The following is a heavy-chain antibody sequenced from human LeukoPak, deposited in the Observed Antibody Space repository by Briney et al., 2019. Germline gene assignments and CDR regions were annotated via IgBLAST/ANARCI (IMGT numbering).Heavy chain of an antibody. J-gene: IGHJ4*02. Sequence: GGSLRLSCAASGFTFSSYAMSWVRQAPGKGLEWVSAISGSGGSTYYADSVKGRFTISRDNSKNTLYLQMNSLRAEDTAVYYCAKDYYDSSGYSYYFDYWGQGSLVTVSS. CDR1: GFTFSSYA. CDR3: AKDYYDSSGYSYYFDY. CDR2: ISGSGGST. D-gene: IGHD3-22*01. V-gene: IGHV3-23*01.